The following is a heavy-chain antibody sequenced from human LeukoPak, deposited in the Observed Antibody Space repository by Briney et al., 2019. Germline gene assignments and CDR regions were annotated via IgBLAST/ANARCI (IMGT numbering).Heavy chain of an antibody. J-gene: IGHJ4*02. Sequence: GGSLRLSCAASGFTFYNYGMRWVRQAPGKGLEWVAVISYDGSNKYYADSVKGRFTISRDNSKNTLYLQMNSPRAEDTAVYYCANNYDCPFDWGQGTLVTVSS. CDR1: GFTFYNYG. CDR3: ANNYDCPFD. CDR2: ISYDGSNK. V-gene: IGHV3-30*18. D-gene: IGHD5-12*01.